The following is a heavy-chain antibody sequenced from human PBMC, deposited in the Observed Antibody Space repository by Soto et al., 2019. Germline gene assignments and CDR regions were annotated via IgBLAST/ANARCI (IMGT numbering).Heavy chain of an antibody. Sequence: QVQLQESGPGLVKPSETLSLTCTVSGGSISSYYWSWIRQPPGKGLEWIGYIYYSGSTNYNPSLKSRVTISVDTSKNQFSLKLSSVTAADTAVYYCARPQRYCSSTSCYAGAFDIWGQGTMVTVSS. CDR2: IYYSGST. V-gene: IGHV4-59*01. CDR3: ARPQRYCSSTSCYAGAFDI. J-gene: IGHJ3*02. CDR1: GGSISSYY. D-gene: IGHD2-2*01.